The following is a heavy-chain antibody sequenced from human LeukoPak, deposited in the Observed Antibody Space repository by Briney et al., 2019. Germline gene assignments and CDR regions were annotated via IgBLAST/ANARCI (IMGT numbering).Heavy chain of an antibody. CDR3: ARGGYATRQGFDY. J-gene: IGHJ4*02. V-gene: IGHV4-39*07. CDR1: GGSISSSSYY. CDR2: IYYSGST. D-gene: IGHD5-12*01. Sequence: SETLSLTCTVSGGSISSSSYYWGWIRQPPGKGLEWIGSIYYSGSTYYNPSLKSRVTISVDTSKNQLSLKMSSVTAADTAVYYCARGGYATRQGFDYWGQGTLVTVSS.